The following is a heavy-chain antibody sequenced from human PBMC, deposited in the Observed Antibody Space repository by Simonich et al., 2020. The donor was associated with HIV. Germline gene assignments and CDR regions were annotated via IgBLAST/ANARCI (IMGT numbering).Heavy chain of an antibody. CDR3: ARSYCSGVSCYSSNWFDP. V-gene: IGHV1-69*13. J-gene: IGHJ5*02. Sequence: QVQLVQSGAEVKKPGSSVKVSCKASGGTFSSYTISWVRQAPGQGLGWRGGILPIFGTGNYAQKFQGRFTITADESTNTAYLELSSLRSEDTAVYYCARSYCSGVSCYSSNWFDPWGQGTLVTVSS. CDR2: ILPIFGTG. D-gene: IGHD2-15*01. CDR1: GGTFSSYT.